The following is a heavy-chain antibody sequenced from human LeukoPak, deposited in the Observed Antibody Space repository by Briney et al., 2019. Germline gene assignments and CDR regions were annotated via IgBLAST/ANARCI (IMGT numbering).Heavy chain of an antibody. CDR3: AKSEGPYDFWSGYSPDY. V-gene: IGHV3-11*01. Sequence: GGSLRLSCAASGFTFSDYYMSWIRQAPGKGLEWVSYISSSGSTIYYADSVKGRFTISRDNAKNSLYLQMNSLRAEDTAVYYCAKSEGPYDFWSGYSPDYWGQGTLVTVSS. CDR2: ISSSGSTI. CDR1: GFTFSDYY. D-gene: IGHD3-3*01. J-gene: IGHJ4*02.